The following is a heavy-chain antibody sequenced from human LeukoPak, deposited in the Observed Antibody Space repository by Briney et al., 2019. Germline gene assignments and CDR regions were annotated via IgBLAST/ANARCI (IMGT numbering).Heavy chain of an antibody. V-gene: IGHV4-59*01. Sequence: SETLSLTCTVSGGSISSYYWSWIRQPPGKGLEWIGYIYYSGSTNYNPSLKSRVTISVDTSKNQFSLKLSSVTAADTALYYCARIQYNGSYWGGLDVWGKGTTVTVSS. CDR3: ARIQYNGSYWGGLDV. D-gene: IGHD1-26*01. J-gene: IGHJ6*04. CDR1: GGSISSYY. CDR2: IYYSGST.